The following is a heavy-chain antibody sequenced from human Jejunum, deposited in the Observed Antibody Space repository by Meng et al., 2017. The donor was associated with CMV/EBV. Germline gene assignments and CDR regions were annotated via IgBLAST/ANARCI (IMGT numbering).Heavy chain of an antibody. J-gene: IGHJ3*01. CDR3: ARERLMIIVVEDGFDL. Sequence: GYTFTGYYLHWVRQAPGQGLEWVGRVNPKSGATKYAQKFQDSVTLTSDSSANTAFMDIHRLQFNDTAMYYCARERLMIIVVEDGFDLWGQGTLVTVSS. CDR1: GYTFTGYY. D-gene: IGHD3-22*01. CDR2: VNPKSGAT. V-gene: IGHV1-2*06.